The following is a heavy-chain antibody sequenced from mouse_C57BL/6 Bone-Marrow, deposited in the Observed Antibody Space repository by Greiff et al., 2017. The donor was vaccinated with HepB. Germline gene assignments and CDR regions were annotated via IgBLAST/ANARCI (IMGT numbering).Heavy chain of an antibody. J-gene: IGHJ3*01. Sequence: EVQLVESGGGLVQPGGSLKLSCAASGFTFSDYYMYWDRQTPEKRLEWVAYISNGGGSTYYPDTVKGRFTISRDNAKNTLYLQMSRLKSEDTAMYYCARRDDYDGGAWFAYWGQGTLVTVSA. CDR2: ISNGGGST. D-gene: IGHD2-4*01. V-gene: IGHV5-12*01. CDR3: ARRDDYDGGAWFAY. CDR1: GFTFSDYY.